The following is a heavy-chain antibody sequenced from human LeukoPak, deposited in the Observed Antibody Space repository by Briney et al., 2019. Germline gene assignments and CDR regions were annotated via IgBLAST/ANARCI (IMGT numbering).Heavy chain of an antibody. CDR2: MNPNSGNT. V-gene: IGHV1-8*02. CDR1: GGTFSSYA. CDR3: AREGATTGIDP. D-gene: IGHD1-1*01. J-gene: IGHJ5*02. Sequence: ASVKVSCKASGGTFSSYAINWVRQATGQGLEWMGWMNPNSGNTGYAQKFQGRVTMTRNTSISTAYMELSSLRSEDTAVYYCAREGATTGIDPWGQGTLVTVSS.